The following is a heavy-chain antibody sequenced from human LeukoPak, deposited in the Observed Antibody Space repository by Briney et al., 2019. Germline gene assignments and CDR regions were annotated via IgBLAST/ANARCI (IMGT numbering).Heavy chain of an antibody. CDR3: ARQQLVRGLDY. J-gene: IGHJ4*02. CDR2: IYYSGST. CDR1: GGSISSYY. D-gene: IGHD6-13*01. Sequence: SETLSLTCTVSGGSISSYYWSWIRQPPGKGLEWIGYIYYSGSTNYNPSLKSRVTISVDTSKNQFSLKLSSVTAADTAVYYCARQQLVRGLDYWGQGTLVTVSS. V-gene: IGHV4-59*01.